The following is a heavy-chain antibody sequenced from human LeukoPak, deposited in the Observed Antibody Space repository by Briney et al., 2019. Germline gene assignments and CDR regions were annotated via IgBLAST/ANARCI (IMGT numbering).Heavy chain of an antibody. Sequence: SETLSLTCSVSGGSISSYYWSWLRQPAGKGLEWIGRLYTSGSTNYNPSLKSRVTMSVDTSKNQFSLKLSSVTAADTAVYYCARDGGMGAQYYFDYWGQGTLVTVAS. J-gene: IGHJ4*02. D-gene: IGHD1-26*01. V-gene: IGHV4-4*07. CDR3: ARDGGMGAQYYFDY. CDR1: GGSISSYY. CDR2: LYTSGST.